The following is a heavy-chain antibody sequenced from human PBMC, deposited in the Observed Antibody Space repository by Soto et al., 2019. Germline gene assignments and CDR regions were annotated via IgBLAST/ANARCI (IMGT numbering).Heavy chain of an antibody. J-gene: IGHJ5*02. D-gene: IGHD3-10*01. V-gene: IGHV4-34*01. CDR1: GGSFSGYY. CDR3: ARDVLLWFGGGWFDP. Sequence: QVQLQQWGAGLLKPSETLSLTCAVYGGSFSGYYWSWIRQPPGKGLEWIGEINHSGSTNYNPSLKSRVTISVDTSTNQFSLKLSSVTAADTAVYYCARDVLLWFGGGWFDPWGQGTLVTVSS. CDR2: INHSGST.